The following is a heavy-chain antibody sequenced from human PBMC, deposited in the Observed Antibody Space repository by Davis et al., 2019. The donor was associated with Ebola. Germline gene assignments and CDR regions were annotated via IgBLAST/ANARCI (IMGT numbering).Heavy chain of an antibody. CDR2: INPISGGT. V-gene: IGHV1-2*06. J-gene: IGHJ4*02. CDR3: ARDVSEALAY. CDR1: GYTFTSYG. Sequence: AASVKVSCKASGYTFTSYGISWVRQAPGQGLEWMGRINPISGGTNLAQRFQGRVTMSRDTSISTAYMELTRLTFDDTAVYYCARDVSEALAYWGQGTLVTVSS.